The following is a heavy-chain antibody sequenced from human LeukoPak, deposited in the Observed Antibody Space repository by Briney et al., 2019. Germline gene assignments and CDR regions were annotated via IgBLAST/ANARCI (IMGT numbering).Heavy chain of an antibody. D-gene: IGHD5-12*01. J-gene: IGHJ4*02. Sequence: GGSLRLSCAASGFTFSSYGMHWVRQAPGKGLKWVAFIRYDGSNKYYADSVKGRFIISRDNSKNTLYLQMNSLRAEDTALYYCAKVRPLSIVATYYFDYWGQGTLVTVSS. V-gene: IGHV3-30*02. CDR1: GFTFSSYG. CDR2: IRYDGSNK. CDR3: AKVRPLSIVATYYFDY.